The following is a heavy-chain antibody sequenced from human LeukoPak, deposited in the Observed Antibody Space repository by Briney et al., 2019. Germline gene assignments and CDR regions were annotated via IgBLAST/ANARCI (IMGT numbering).Heavy chain of an antibody. J-gene: IGHJ4*02. D-gene: IGHD6-19*01. CDR3: ARDSSGSYNFDY. CDR2: ISTGSSYI. Sequence: PGGSLRLSCAASGFTFSSYSMNWVRQAPGKGLEWVSFISTGSSYIYYADSMKGRFTISRDNAKNSLYLQMNSLRAEDTAVYYCARDSSGSYNFDYWGQGTLVTVSS. CDR1: GFTFSSYS. V-gene: IGHV3-21*06.